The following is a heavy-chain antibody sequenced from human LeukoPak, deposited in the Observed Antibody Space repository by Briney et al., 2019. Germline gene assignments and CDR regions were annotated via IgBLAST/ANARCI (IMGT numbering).Heavy chain of an antibody. CDR3: ARYQGGTMFDI. V-gene: IGHV4-39*01. CDR1: GVSISSTTHY. J-gene: IGHJ3*02. Sequence: SETLSLTCSVSGVSISSTTHYWGWIRQPPGKGLEWIGSINYSGGTSYNPSLKSRLPLSRDTTKNQFSLKLSSATAADTAVYLCARYQGGTMFDIWGQGTKVTVSS. D-gene: IGHD3-10*01. CDR2: INYSGGT.